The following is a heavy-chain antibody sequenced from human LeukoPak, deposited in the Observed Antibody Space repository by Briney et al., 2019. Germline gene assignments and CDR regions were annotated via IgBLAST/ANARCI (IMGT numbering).Heavy chain of an antibody. CDR3: AKPRTIFGVVTRDAFDI. CDR1: GFTFSSYS. J-gene: IGHJ3*02. D-gene: IGHD3-3*01. Sequence: KTGGSLRLSCAASGFTFSSYSMNWVRQAPGKGLEWVSSISSSSSYIYYADSVKGRFTISRDNAKNSLYLQMNSLRAEDTAVYYCAKPRTIFGVVTRDAFDIWGQGTMVTVSS. V-gene: IGHV3-21*01. CDR2: ISSSSSYI.